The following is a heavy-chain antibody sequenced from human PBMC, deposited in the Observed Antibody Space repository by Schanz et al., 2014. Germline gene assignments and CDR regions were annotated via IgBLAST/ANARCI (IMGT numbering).Heavy chain of an antibody. J-gene: IGHJ4*02. CDR3: ARDRRNADLDY. CDR1: GITFSSHS. V-gene: IGHV3-48*01. D-gene: IGHD1-1*01. Sequence: EVHLVESGGGLVQPGGSLRLSCAASGITFSSHSFNWVRQAPGKGLEWISYITYNGGTIYYADSVKGRFTISRDNAKNSLYLEMNSLRAEDTALYYCARDRRNADLDYWGKGTLVTVSS. CDR2: ITYNGGTI.